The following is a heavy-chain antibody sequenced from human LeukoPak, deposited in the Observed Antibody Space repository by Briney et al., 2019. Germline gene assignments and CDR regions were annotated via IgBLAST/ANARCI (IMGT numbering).Heavy chain of an antibody. J-gene: IGHJ6*02. CDR1: GYTFTSYD. CDR3: ARTRGYSGYDLTYYYYGMDV. V-gene: IGHV1-8*01. D-gene: IGHD5-12*01. Sequence: ASVEVSCKASGYTFTSYDINWVRQATGQGLEWMGWMNPNSGNTGYAQKFQGRVTMTRNTSISTAYMELSSLRSEDTAVYYCARTRGYSGYDLTYYYYGMDVWGQGTTVTVSS. CDR2: MNPNSGNT.